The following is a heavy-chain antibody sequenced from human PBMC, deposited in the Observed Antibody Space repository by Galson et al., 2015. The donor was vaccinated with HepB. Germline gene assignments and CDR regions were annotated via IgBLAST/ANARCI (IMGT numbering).Heavy chain of an antibody. D-gene: IGHD3-22*01. V-gene: IGHV3-15*01. J-gene: IGHJ4*02. Sequence: SLRLSCAASGFTFSNAWMSWVRQAPGKGLEWVGRIKSKTDGGTTDYAAPVKGRFTISRDDSKNTLYLQMNSLKTEDTAVYYCTIRFRGEDSSGNPRGDYWGQGTLVTVSS. CDR2: IKSKTDGGTT. CDR3: TIRFRGEDSSGNPRGDY. CDR1: GFTFSNAW.